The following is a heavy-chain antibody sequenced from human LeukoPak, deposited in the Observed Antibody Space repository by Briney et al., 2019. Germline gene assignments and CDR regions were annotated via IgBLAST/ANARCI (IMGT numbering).Heavy chain of an antibody. J-gene: IGHJ4*02. CDR1: GGSISSSSYY. CDR2: IYYSGST. D-gene: IGHD1-20*01. CDR3: ARLSGTNNWNDVTPPV. V-gene: IGHV4-39*01. Sequence: SETLSLTCTVSGGSISSSSYYWGWIRQPPGKGLEWIGSIYYSGSTYYNPSLKSRVTISVDTSKNQFSLKLSSVTAADTAVYYCARLSGTNNWNDVTPPVWGQGTLVTVSS.